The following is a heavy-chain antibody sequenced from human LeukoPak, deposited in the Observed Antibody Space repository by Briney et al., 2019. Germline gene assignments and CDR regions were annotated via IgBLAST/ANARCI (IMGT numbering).Heavy chain of an antibody. CDR2: IIPIFGTA. CDR1: GGTFSSYA. CDR3: ARGSIAARPEYYYYYMDV. J-gene: IGHJ6*03. V-gene: IGHV1-69*05. D-gene: IGHD6-6*01. Sequence: GASVKVSCKASGGTFSSYAISWVRQAPGQGLEWMGGIIPIFGTANYAQKFQGRVTITTDESTSTAYMELSSLRSEDTAVYYCARGSIAARPEYYYYYMDVWGKGTTVTVSS.